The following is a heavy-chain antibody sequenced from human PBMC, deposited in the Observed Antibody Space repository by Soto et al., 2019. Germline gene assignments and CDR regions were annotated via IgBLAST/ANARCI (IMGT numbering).Heavy chain of an antibody. Sequence: QVQLVQSGAEEKKPGASVKVSCKASEYTFTGYLIHGVRQAPGQGLEWRGWINAANGNTKYSQKFQGRVTITRDTSASTAYMELSSLRSEDTAVYYCARAVAVAADFDYWGQGTLVTVSS. CDR1: EYTFTGYL. CDR3: ARAVAVAADFDY. D-gene: IGHD6-19*01. J-gene: IGHJ4*02. V-gene: IGHV1-3*05. CDR2: INAANGNT.